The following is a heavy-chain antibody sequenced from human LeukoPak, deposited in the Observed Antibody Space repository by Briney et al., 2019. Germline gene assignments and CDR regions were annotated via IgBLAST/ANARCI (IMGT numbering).Heavy chain of an antibody. CDR3: ARGVSGGLDY. V-gene: IGHV1-69*04. CDR1: GGTFSSYA. Sequence: SVKVSCKASGGTFSSYAISWVRQAPGQGLEWMGRIIPILGIANYAQKFQGKVTITADKSTSTAYMELSSLRSEDTAVYYCARGVSGGLDYWGQGTLVTVSS. J-gene: IGHJ4*02. D-gene: IGHD6-13*01. CDR2: IIPILGIA.